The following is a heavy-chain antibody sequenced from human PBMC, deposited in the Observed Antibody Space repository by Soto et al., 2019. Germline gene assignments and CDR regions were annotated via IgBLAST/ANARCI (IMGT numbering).Heavy chain of an antibody. CDR3: ARGSGIVVVPAAIRTSIWFDP. CDR2: INHSGST. V-gene: IGHV4-34*01. J-gene: IGHJ5*02. CDR1: GGSFSGYY. D-gene: IGHD2-2*02. Sequence: SETLSLTCAVYGGSFSGYYWSWIRQPPGKGLEWIGEINHSGSTNYNPSLKSRVTISVDTSKNQFSLKLSSVTAAGTAVYYCARGSGIVVVPAAIRTSIWFDPWGQGTLVTVSS.